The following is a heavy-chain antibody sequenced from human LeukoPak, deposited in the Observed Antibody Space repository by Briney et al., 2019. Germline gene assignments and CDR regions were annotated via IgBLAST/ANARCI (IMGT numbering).Heavy chain of an antibody. J-gene: IGHJ6*03. Sequence: SETLSLTCTVSGGSINSYYWSWIRQPPGKGLECIGYIHYTGSTNYNPSLKSRVTISVDTSKSQFSLKLSSVTAADTAVYYCARRRKYYYDSSGSPQTYMDVWGKGTTVTISS. D-gene: IGHD3-22*01. CDR1: GGSINSYY. V-gene: IGHV4-59*12. CDR3: ARRRKYYYDSSGSPQTYMDV. CDR2: IHYTGST.